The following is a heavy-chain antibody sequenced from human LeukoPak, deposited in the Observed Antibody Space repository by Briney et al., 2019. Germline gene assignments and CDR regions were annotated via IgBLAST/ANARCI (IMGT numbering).Heavy chain of an antibody. CDR2: LNEDGSEK. Sequence: PGGSLRLSCAASGFTFSNYWMAWARQAPGKGLEWVANLNEDGSEKHYVDSVEGRFTISRDNAKNSLYLQMNSLRAEDTAVYYCASLSQWLPTYYYYMDVWGKGTTVTVSS. V-gene: IGHV3-7*01. CDR3: ASLSQWLPTYYYYMDV. CDR1: GFTFSNYW. J-gene: IGHJ6*03. D-gene: IGHD6-19*01.